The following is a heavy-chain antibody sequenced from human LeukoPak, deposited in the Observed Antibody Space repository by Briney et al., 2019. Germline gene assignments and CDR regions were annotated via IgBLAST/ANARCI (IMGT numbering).Heavy chain of an antibody. J-gene: IGHJ4*02. Sequence: GGSLRLSCGASGFSFSDYYMSSVRQAPGKGLEWISYISSTGRTIYYANSVKGRFTISRDNDKSSLHLQMNSLRAEDTALYYCARFRYNSTWGIFDYWGQGTLVTVSS. CDR3: ARFRYNSTWGIFDY. CDR1: GFSFSDYY. V-gene: IGHV3-11*04. CDR2: ISSTGRTI. D-gene: IGHD2/OR15-2a*01.